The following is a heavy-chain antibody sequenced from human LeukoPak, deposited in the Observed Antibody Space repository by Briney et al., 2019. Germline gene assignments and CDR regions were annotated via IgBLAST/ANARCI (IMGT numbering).Heavy chain of an antibody. CDR2: IYYSGST. V-gene: IGHV4-59*01. Sequence: SETLSLTCTVSGDSINSYYWSWIRQPPGKGLEWIGYIYYSGSTGYNPSLKSRVTISVDTSKSQFSLKLSSVTAADTAVYYCARAIDSSGWYYYGMDVWGQGTTVTVSS. J-gene: IGHJ6*02. D-gene: IGHD6-19*01. CDR3: ARAIDSSGWYYYGMDV. CDR1: GDSINSYY.